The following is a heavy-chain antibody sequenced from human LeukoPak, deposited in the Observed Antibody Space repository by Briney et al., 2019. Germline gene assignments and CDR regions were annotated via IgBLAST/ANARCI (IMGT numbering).Heavy chain of an antibody. CDR3: AKDLGDYFDSSGYFGVFEY. CDR2: IIGSGDRT. CDR1: GFSGFTFSSCA. V-gene: IGHV3-23*01. D-gene: IGHD3-22*01. J-gene: IGHJ4*02. Sequence: GGSLRLSCEASGFSGFTFSSCAMSWVRQAPGKGLEWVSSIIGSGDRTYYADSVKGWFTVSRDNSKNSLFLQVNSLRAEDTAVYFCAKDLGDYFDSSGYFGVFEYWGQGTPVTVSS.